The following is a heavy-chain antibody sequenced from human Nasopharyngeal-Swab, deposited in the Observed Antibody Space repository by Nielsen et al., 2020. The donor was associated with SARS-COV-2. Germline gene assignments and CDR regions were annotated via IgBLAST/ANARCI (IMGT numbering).Heavy chain of an antibody. Sequence: ASVKVSCKVSGYTLTELSMHWVRQAPGEGLEWMGGFDPEDAETIYAQKFQGRVTMTEDTSTDTAYMELSSLRSEDTAVYYCARDAGSGNFFDYWGQGTLVTVSS. CDR3: ARDAGSGNFFDY. V-gene: IGHV1-24*01. J-gene: IGHJ4*02. CDR1: GYTLTELS. CDR2: FDPEDAET. D-gene: IGHD3-10*01.